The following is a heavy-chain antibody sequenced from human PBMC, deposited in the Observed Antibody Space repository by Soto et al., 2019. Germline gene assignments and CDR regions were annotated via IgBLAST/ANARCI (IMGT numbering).Heavy chain of an antibody. V-gene: IGHV1-3*01. J-gene: IGHJ4*02. CDR3: ARVATVTTYQYYFDY. D-gene: IGHD4-17*01. Sequence: VKVSCKASGYTFTSYAIHWVRQAPGQRLEWMGWINADNGNTKYSQKFQGRVTITRDTSISTAYMELSRLRSDDTAVYYCARVATVTTYQYYFDYWGQGTLVTVSS. CDR2: INADNGNT. CDR1: GYTFTSYA.